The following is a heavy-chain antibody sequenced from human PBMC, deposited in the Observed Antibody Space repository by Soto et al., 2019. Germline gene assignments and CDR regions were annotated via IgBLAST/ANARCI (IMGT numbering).Heavy chain of an antibody. D-gene: IGHD3-3*01. V-gene: IGHV1-69*13. CDR3: ATMANGIFGVVNNWFDP. J-gene: IGHJ5*02. CDR2: IIPIFGTA. Sequence: SVKVSCKASGGTFSSYAITWVRQAPGQGLEWMGGIIPIFGTANYAQKFQARVTITADESTSTAYMELSSLRSEDTAVYYCATMANGIFGVVNNWFDPWGQGTLVTVS. CDR1: GGTFSSYA.